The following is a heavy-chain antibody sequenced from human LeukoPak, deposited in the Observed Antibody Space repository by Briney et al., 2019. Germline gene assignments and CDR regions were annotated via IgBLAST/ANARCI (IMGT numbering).Heavy chain of an antibody. D-gene: IGHD1-26*01. V-gene: IGHV1-46*01. CDR1: GYTFTSYY. CDR3: ARDREIVGATYDAFDI. J-gene: IGHJ3*02. CDR2: INPSGGST. Sequence: EASVKVSCKASGYTFTSYYMHWVRQAPGQGLEWMGIINPSGGSTSYAQKFQGRVTMTRDTFTSTVYMELSSLRSEDTAVYYCARDREIVGATYDAFDIWGQGTMVTVSS.